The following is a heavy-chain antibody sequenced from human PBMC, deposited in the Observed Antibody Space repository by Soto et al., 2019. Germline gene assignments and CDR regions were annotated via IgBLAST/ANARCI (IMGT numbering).Heavy chain of an antibody. CDR3: ARLSVKMRAAAGTGGFDH. V-gene: IGHV1-18*03. Sequence: QVQLVQSGAEVKKPGASVKVSCKASGYTFTSYGISWVRQAPGQGLEWMGWISAYNGNTNYAQKLKGRVTMTTDTSTSTAYKKLRGLRSDDMAGYYCARLSVKMRAAAGTGGFDHWGQGTLVNVSS. CDR2: ISAYNGNT. CDR1: GYTFTSYG. D-gene: IGHD6-13*01. J-gene: IGHJ5*02.